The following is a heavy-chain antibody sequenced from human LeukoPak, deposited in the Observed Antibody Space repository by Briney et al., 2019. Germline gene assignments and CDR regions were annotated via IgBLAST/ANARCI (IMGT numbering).Heavy chain of an antibody. Sequence: ASVKVSCKVSGYTLTELSMHWVRQAPGKGLEWMGGFDPEDGETIYAQKFQGRVTMTEDTSTDTAYMELSSLRSEDTAVYYCATVNRYYYGSGSYPYWGQGTLVTVPS. CDR3: ATVNRYYYGSGSYPY. J-gene: IGHJ4*02. V-gene: IGHV1-24*01. CDR1: GYTLTELS. D-gene: IGHD3-10*01. CDR2: FDPEDGET.